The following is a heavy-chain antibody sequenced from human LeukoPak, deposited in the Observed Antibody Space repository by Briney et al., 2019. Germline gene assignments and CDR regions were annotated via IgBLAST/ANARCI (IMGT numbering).Heavy chain of an antibody. J-gene: IGHJ4*02. D-gene: IGHD3-10*01. CDR1: GFTVSSNY. CDR2: IYSGGST. V-gene: IGHV3-66*02. CDR3: ARGVTMVRGVINYFDY. Sequence: PGGPLRLSCSASGFTVSSNYMSWVRQAPGKGLEWVSVIYSGGSTYYADSVKGRFTISRDNSKNTLYLQMNSLRAEDTAVYYCARGVTMVRGVINYFDYWGQGTLVTVSS.